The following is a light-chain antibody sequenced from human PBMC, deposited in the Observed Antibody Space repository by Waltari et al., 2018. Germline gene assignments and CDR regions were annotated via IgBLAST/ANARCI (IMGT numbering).Light chain of an antibody. Sequence: EIVMTQSPATLSVSPGERATLSCRASQSVSSNLALYQHKPGQAPRLLIYGASTWATGIPARFSGSGSGTEFTLTISSLQSEDFAVYYCQQYNNWLPLTFGGGTKVEIK. CDR2: GAS. J-gene: IGKJ4*01. CDR1: QSVSSN. CDR3: QQYNNWLPLT. V-gene: IGKV3-15*01.